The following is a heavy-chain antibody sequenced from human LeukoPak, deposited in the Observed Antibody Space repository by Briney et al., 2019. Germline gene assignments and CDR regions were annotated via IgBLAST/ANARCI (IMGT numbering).Heavy chain of an antibody. J-gene: IGHJ4*02. D-gene: IGHD3-3*01. V-gene: IGHV3-7*01. CDR3: ARGYDFWSGYWAFGY. CDR1: GFTFSSYW. Sequence: GGSLRLSCAASGFTFSSYWMSWVRQAPGKGLEWVANIKQDGSEKYYVDSVKGRFTIFRDNAKNSLYLQMNSLRAEDTAVYYCARGYDFWSGYWAFGYWGQGTLVTVSS. CDR2: IKQDGSEK.